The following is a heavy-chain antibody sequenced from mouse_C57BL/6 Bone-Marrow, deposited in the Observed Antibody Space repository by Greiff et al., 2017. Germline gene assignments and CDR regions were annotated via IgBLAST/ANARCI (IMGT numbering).Heavy chain of an antibody. V-gene: IGHV5-4*01. D-gene: IGHD2-4*01. J-gene: IGHJ3*01. Sequence: EVKVVESGGGLVKPGGSLKLSCAASGFTFSSYAMSWVRQTPDKRLEWVATISDGGSYTYYPDNVKGRFTISRDNAKNNLYLQMSHLKSEDTAMYYCAREGLRAWFAYWGQGTLVTVSA. CDR2: ISDGGSYT. CDR1: GFTFSSYA. CDR3: AREGLRAWFAY.